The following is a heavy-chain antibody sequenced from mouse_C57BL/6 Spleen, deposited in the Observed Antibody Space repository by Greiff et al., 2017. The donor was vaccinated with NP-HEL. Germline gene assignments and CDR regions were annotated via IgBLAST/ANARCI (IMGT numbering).Heavy chain of an antibody. D-gene: IGHD1-1*01. Sequence: QVQLQQPGAELVKPGASVKMSCKASGYTFTSYWITWVKQRPGQGLEWIGDIYPGSGSTNYNEKFKSKATLTVDTSSSTAYMQLSSLTSEDSAVYYCARMGYYYGSFYYAMDYWGQGTSVTVSS. CDR2: IYPGSGST. V-gene: IGHV1-55*01. CDR1: GYTFTSYW. CDR3: ARMGYYYGSFYYAMDY. J-gene: IGHJ4*01.